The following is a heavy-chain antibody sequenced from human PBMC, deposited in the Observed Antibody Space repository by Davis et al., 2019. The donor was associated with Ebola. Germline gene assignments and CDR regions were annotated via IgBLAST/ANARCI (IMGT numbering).Heavy chain of an antibody. Sequence: MPSETLSLTCAVSGGSISSSNWWSWVRQPPGKGLEWIGEIYHSGSTNYNPSLKSRVTISVDKSKNQFSLKLSSVTAADTAVYYCARTYYDILTGYYKGTYWGQGTLVTVSS. V-gene: IGHV4-4*02. D-gene: IGHD3-9*01. J-gene: IGHJ4*02. CDR2: IYHSGST. CDR1: GGSISSSNW. CDR3: ARTYYDILTGYYKGTY.